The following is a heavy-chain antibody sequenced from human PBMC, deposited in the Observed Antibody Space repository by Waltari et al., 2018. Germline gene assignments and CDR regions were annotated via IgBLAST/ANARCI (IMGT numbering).Heavy chain of an antibody. J-gene: IGHJ4*02. D-gene: IGHD4-4*01. CDR2: IYGGGSPT. V-gene: IGHV3-23*03. Sequence: EVQLLESGGGLVQPGGSLRLSCAASGFAFSTYAMTWVRQAPGKGLEWFSLIYGGGSPTHYADSVKGRFTISRDDSKNTLFLEMNSLRVEDTAVYYCAKDLRDYSNDYWGQGTLVTVSS. CDR1: GFAFSTYA. CDR3: AKDLRDYSNDY.